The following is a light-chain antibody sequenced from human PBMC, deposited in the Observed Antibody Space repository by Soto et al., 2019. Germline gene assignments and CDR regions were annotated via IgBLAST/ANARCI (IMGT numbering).Light chain of an antibody. CDR2: DNS. CDR3: QVWDNVDDHIYV. J-gene: IGLJ1*01. V-gene: IGLV3-21*02. Sequence: SYELTQPPSVSVAPGQTATISCGENNIDSRTVHWYQQKPGQAPLLVVYDNSFRPSGIANRFSGSNSGNTATLTISRVEAGDEADYYCQVWDNVDDHIYVFGTGTKVTVL. CDR1: NIDSRT.